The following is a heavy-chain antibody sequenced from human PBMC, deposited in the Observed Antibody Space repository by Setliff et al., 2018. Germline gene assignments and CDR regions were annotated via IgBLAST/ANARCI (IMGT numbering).Heavy chain of an antibody. D-gene: IGHD6-13*01. J-gene: IGHJ4*02. V-gene: IGHV4-34*01. CDR3: ARGGRISYRPSSSWYILDY. Sequence: PSETLSLTCAVYGGSFSSYYWSWIRQPPGKGLEWIGEINHSGSTNYNPSLKSRVTISVDTSKNQFSLKLNSVTAADTAVYYCARGGRISYRPSSSWYILDYWGQGTLVTVSS. CDR1: GGSFSSYY. CDR2: INHSGST.